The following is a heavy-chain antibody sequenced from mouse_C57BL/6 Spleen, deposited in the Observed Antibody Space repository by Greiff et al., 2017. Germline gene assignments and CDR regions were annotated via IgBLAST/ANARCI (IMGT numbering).Heavy chain of an antibody. V-gene: IGHV6-3*01. CDR2: IRLKSDNYAT. J-gene: IGHJ2*01. CDR1: GFTFSNYW. CDR3: TPHYDYEDFDY. Sequence: EVKLMESGGGLVQPGGSMKLSCVASGFTFSNYWMNWVRQSPEKGLEWVAQIRLKSDNYATHYAESVKGRFTISRDDSKSSVYLQMNNLRAEDTGIYYCTPHYDYEDFDYWGQGTTLTVSS. D-gene: IGHD2-4*01.